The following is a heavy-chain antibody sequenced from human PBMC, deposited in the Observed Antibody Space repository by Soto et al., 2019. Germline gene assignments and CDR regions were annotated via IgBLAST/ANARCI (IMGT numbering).Heavy chain of an antibody. Sequence: GGSLRLSCAASGFTFSSYSMNWVRQAPGKGLEWVSSISSSSSYIYYADSVKGRFTISRDNAKNSLYLQMNSLRAEDTAVYYCARDLEPVGAVFDYWGQGTLVTVSS. D-gene: IGHD1-26*01. CDR1: GFTFSSYS. V-gene: IGHV3-21*01. CDR3: ARDLEPVGAVFDY. J-gene: IGHJ4*02. CDR2: ISSSSSYI.